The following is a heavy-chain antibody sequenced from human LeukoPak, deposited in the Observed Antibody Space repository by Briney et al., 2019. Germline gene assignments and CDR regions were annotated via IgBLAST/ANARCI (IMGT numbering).Heavy chain of an antibody. V-gene: IGHV1-69*13. D-gene: IGHD5-18*01. CDR2: IIPIFGTA. J-gene: IGHJ4*02. CDR3: ARDRSYSGYSYGYF. Sequence: ASVKVSCKASGGTFSSYAISWVRQAPGQGLEWMGGIIPIFGTASYAQKFQGRVTITADESTSTAYMELSSLRSEDTAVYYCARDRSYSGYSYGYFWGQGTLVTVSS. CDR1: GGTFSSYA.